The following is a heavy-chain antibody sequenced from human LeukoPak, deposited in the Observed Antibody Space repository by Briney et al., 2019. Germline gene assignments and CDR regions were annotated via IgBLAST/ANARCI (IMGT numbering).Heavy chain of an antibody. V-gene: IGHV3-48*01. CDR1: GFTFSSYS. J-gene: IGHJ4*02. CDR2: ISSSSNTI. CDR3: ARTPSGYETDYYFDY. D-gene: IGHD5-12*01. Sequence: PGGSLRLSCAASGFTFSSYSMNWVRQAPGKGPEWVSYISSSSNTIYYADSVKGRFTISRDNAKNSLFLQMNSLRAEDTAVYYCARTPSGYETDYYFDYWGQGTLVTVSS.